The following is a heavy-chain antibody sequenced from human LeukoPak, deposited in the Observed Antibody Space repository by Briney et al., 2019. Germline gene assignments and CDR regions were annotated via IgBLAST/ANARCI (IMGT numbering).Heavy chain of an antibody. Sequence: SGTLSLTCTVCGGSFSGYYWSWIRQPPGKGLEWIGEINHSGSTNYNPSLKSRVTISVDTSKNQFSLKLSSVTAADTAVYYCARGRPYYYDSSGYPTDYWGQGTLVTVSS. J-gene: IGHJ4*02. CDR2: INHSGST. CDR1: GGSFSGYY. D-gene: IGHD3-22*01. V-gene: IGHV4-34*01. CDR3: ARGRPYYYDSSGYPTDY.